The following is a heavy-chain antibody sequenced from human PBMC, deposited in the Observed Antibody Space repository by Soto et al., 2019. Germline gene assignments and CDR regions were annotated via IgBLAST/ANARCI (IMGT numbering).Heavy chain of an antibody. J-gene: IGHJ6*02. D-gene: IGHD2-2*01. Sequence: ASVKVSCKASGYTFAGYYMHWVRQAPGQGLEWMGWINPNSGGTNYAQKFQGRVTMTRDTSISTAYMELSRPRSDDTAVYYCATLEYLPYYGMDVWGQGTTVTVSS. V-gene: IGHV1-2*02. CDR2: INPNSGGT. CDR3: ATLEYLPYYGMDV. CDR1: GYTFAGYY.